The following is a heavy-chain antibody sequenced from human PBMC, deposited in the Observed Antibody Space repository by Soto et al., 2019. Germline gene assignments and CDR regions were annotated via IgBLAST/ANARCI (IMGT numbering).Heavy chain of an antibody. V-gene: IGHV1-3*01. Sequence: VKVSCKASGYTFTSYAMHWVRQAPGQRLEWMGWINAGNGNTKYSQKFQGRVTITRDTSASTAYMELSSLRSEDTAVYYCARDIGEAAPGGYWGQGTLVTVSS. CDR1: GYTFTSYA. J-gene: IGHJ4*02. CDR3: ARDIGEAAPGGY. D-gene: IGHD6-13*01. CDR2: INAGNGNT.